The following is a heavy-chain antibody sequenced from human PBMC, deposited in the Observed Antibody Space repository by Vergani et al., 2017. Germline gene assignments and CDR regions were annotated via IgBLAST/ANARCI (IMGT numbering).Heavy chain of an antibody. CDR2: IKQDGSEK. J-gene: IGHJ6*02. CDR3: ARDYDILAGYSAYGMDV. Sequence: EVQLVESGGGLVQPGGSLRLSCAASGFTFSSYWMSWVRQAPGKGLEWVANIKQDGSEKYYVDSVKGRFTISRDNAKNSLYLQMSSLRAEDTAVYYCARDYDILAGYSAYGMDVWGQGTTVTVSS. D-gene: IGHD3-9*01. CDR1: GFTFSSYW. V-gene: IGHV3-7*01.